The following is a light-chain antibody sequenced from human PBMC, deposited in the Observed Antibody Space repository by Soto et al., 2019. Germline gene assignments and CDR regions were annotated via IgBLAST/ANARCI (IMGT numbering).Light chain of an antibody. J-gene: IGKJ1*01. CDR3: QQYNNWWT. CDR1: QSVSSN. Sequence: EIVMTQSPATLSVSPGERATLSCRASQSVSSNLAWYQQKPGQAPRLLIYGASTRATGIPARFSGSGSGTEFTLTISRLQSEHFAVYYCQQYNNWWTFGQGTKVEIK. CDR2: GAS. V-gene: IGKV3-15*01.